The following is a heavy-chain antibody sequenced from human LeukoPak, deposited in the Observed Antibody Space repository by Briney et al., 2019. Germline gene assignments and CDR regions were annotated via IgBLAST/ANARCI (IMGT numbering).Heavy chain of an antibody. V-gene: IGHV4-61*02. Sequence: SETLSLTCTVSGDSINSGTSYWSWIRQPAGKGLDWIGRIYTTGNTNYNPSLWRRVTISVDTSKNQFSLRLNSVTAADTAVYFCARDRSYYSDSGTAYWGQGILVTVSS. D-gene: IGHD3-22*01. CDR3: ARDRSYYSDSGTAY. CDR1: GDSINSGTSY. CDR2: IYTTGNT. J-gene: IGHJ4*02.